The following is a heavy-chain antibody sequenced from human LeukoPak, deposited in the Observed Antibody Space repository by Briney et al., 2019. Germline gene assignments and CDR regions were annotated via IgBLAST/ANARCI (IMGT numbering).Heavy chain of an antibody. V-gene: IGHV3-11*01. J-gene: IGHJ4*02. CDR1: GFTFSDYY. Sequence: GGSLRLSCAASGFTFSDYYMTWIRQAPGKGLEWLSYIRSSGDTMYYADSVKGRFTISRDNAKHSLYLQMNSVRAEDTAVYYCAKDYYGSGSYDTFDYWGQGTLGTVSS. CDR3: AKDYYGSGSYDTFDY. CDR2: IRSSGDTM. D-gene: IGHD3-10*01.